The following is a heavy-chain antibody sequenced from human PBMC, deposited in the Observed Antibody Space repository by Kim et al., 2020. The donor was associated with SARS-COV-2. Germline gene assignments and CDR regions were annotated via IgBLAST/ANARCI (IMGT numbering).Heavy chain of an antibody. Sequence: SETLSLTCTVSGGSISSSSYYWGWIRQPPGKGLEWIGSIYYSGSTYYNPSLKSRVTISVDTSKNQFSLKLSSVTAADTAVYYCARLGKDILTGLDYFDYWGQGTLVTVSS. CDR1: GGSISSSSYY. CDR3: ARLGKDILTGLDYFDY. V-gene: IGHV4-39*01. CDR2: IYYSGST. J-gene: IGHJ4*02. D-gene: IGHD3-9*01.